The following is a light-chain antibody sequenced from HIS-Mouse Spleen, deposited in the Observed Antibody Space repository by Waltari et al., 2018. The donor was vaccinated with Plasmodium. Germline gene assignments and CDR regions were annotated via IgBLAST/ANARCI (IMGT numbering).Light chain of an antibody. V-gene: IGKV1-33*01. CDR3: QQYDNLAYT. CDR1: QDISNY. J-gene: IGKJ2*01. CDR2: DAS. Sequence: DIQMTHSPSSLSASVGVRVTITCQSSQDISNYLNWYKQKPGKAPKVLIYDASNLETGVSSRYSASGSGTGFTFIISSLQPEDIAGYYGQQYDNLAYTFGQGTKLENK.